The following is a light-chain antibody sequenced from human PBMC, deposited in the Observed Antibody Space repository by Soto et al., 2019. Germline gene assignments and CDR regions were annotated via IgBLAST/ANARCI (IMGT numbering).Light chain of an antibody. Sequence: QSVLTQPPSASGTPGQRVTISCSGSNSNIGSNNVNWYQQLPGTAPKLLIYTSNQRPSGVPDRFSGSKSGTSASLAISGLQSEDEADYYCATCDDSIHRYVFGTGTKLTVL. V-gene: IGLV1-44*01. J-gene: IGLJ1*01. CDR1: NSNIGSNN. CDR2: TSN. CDR3: ATCDDSIHRYV.